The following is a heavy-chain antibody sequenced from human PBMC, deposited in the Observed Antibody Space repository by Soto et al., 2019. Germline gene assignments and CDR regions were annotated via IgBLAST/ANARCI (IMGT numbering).Heavy chain of an antibody. CDR3: ARDLVPGYTGFSDY. CDR2: ISGYNGNT. J-gene: IGHJ4*02. Sequence: ASVKVSCKTSGYTFTSYGISWVRQAPGQGLEWMGWISGYNGNTNFAQKLQGRVSLTTDTSSTTAYMELRSLTSDDTAVYYCARDLVPGYTGFSDYWGQGTLVTVSS. D-gene: IGHD5-12*01. CDR1: GYTFTSYG. V-gene: IGHV1-18*01.